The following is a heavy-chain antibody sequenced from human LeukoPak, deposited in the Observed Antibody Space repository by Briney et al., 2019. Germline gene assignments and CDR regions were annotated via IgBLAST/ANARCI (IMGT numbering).Heavy chain of an antibody. CDR1: GFTFSSYG. CDR3: ARNAGGAAAGDFDY. CDR2: ISGSGGST. J-gene: IGHJ4*02. V-gene: IGHV3-23*01. D-gene: IGHD6-13*01. Sequence: GGSLRLSCAASGFTFSSYGMSWVRQAPGKGLEWVSAISGSGGSTYYADSVKGRFTISRDNAKNSLYLQMNSLRAEDTALYYCARNAGGAAAGDFDYWGQGTLVTVSS.